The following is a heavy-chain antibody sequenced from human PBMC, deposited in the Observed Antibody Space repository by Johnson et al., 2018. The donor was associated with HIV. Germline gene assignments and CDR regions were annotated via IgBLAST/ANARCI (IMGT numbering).Heavy chain of an antibody. CDR2: ISYDGSNK. D-gene: IGHD6-6*01. V-gene: IGHV3-30*04. CDR1: GFTFSSYA. J-gene: IGHJ3*02. CDR3: ARDETPSYSSYDAFDI. Sequence: VQLVESGGGVVQPGRSLRLSCTASGFTFSSYAMHWVRQAPGKGLEWVAVISYDGSNKYYADSVKGRFTISRDNSKNTLYLQMNSLIAEDTAGYYCARDETPSYSSYDAFDIWGQGTMVTVSS.